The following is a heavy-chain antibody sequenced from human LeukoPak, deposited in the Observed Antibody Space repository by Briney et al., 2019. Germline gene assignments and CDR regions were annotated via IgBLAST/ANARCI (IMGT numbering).Heavy chain of an antibody. V-gene: IGHV1-69*13. CDR1: GGTFSSYA. CDR2: IIPIFGTA. Sequence: GASVKVSCKASGGTFSSYAISWVRQAPGQGLEWMGGIIPIFGTANYAQKFQSRVTITADESTSTAYMELSSLRSEDTAVYYCATEAGANWFDPWGQGTLVTVSS. J-gene: IGHJ5*02. CDR3: ATEAGANWFDP.